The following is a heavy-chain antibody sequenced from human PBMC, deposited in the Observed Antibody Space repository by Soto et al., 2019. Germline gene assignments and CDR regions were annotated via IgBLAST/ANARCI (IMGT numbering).Heavy chain of an antibody. J-gene: IGHJ4*02. CDR1: GCSISSHY. D-gene: IGHD3-9*01. CDR2: VYHNGNT. Sequence: PSKNLSLTCIVYGCSISSHYWSWIRQAPGKGLEWIGYVYHNGNTNNNPSLRSRVTISIDTSRNHFSLKLNSVTAADTAVYYCARGLLTGVGCKLNDFDDWGQGSRVTGSS. CDR3: ARGLLTGVGCKLNDFDD. V-gene: IGHV4-59*11.